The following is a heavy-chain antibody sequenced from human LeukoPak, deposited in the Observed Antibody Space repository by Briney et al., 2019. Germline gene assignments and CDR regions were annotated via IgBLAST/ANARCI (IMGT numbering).Heavy chain of an antibody. D-gene: IGHD5-24*01. CDR2: IKQDGSKK. J-gene: IGHJ4*02. CDR1: GFPFSSYW. Sequence: GSLRLSCVASGFPFSSYWMIWVRQAPVKGLEWVANIKQDGSKKSYVDSVKGRFTISRDNAKNSLYLQMNSLRAEDTAIYYCTRVGYIDEGIDYWGQGTLVTVSS. CDR3: TRVGYIDEGIDY. V-gene: IGHV3-7*04.